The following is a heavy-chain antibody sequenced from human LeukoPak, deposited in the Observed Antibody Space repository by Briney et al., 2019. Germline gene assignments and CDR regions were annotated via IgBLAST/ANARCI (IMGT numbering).Heavy chain of an antibody. CDR3: ARESGDSSSSNAFDI. V-gene: IGHV1-46*02. CDR1: GGSFNSYV. D-gene: IGHD6-13*01. J-gene: IGHJ3*02. Sequence: ASVKVSCKASGGSFNSYVITWARQAPGQGLGWMGIINPSGGSTSYAQKFQDRVTMTRDTSTSTVYMELSSLRSEDTAVYYCARESGDSSSSNAFDIWGQGTMVTVSS. CDR2: INPSGGST.